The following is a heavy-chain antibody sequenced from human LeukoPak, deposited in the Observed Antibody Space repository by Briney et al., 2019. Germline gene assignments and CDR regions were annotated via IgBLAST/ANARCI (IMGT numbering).Heavy chain of an antibody. CDR2: IYYTGGT. CDR3: TGELAGTTVHY. J-gene: IGHJ4*02. Sequence: SETLSLTCTVSGGSISSRTYYWGWIRQPPGKGLEWIGSIYYTGGTYYNPSLQSRFTTSLDTSKNQLSLKLSSVTAADTAIYYCTGELAGTTVHYWGQGTLVTVSS. CDR1: GGSISSRTYY. V-gene: IGHV4-39*07. D-gene: IGHD1-7*01.